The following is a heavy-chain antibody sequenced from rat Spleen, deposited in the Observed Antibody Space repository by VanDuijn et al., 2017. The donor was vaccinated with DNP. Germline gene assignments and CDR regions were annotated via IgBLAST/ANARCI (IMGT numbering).Heavy chain of an antibody. CDR3: TTDYYSSGY. CDR1: GFTFSDYY. D-gene: IGHD1-2*01. Sequence: EVQLVESGGGLVQPGRSLKLSCAASGFTFSDYYMAWVRQAPTKGLEWVASISYVGGSTYYRDPVKGRFTVSRDNARSSLYLQMDSVRSEDTATYYCTTDYYSSGYWGQGTLVTVSA. V-gene: IGHV5-20*01. J-gene: IGHJ3*01. CDR2: ISYVGGST.